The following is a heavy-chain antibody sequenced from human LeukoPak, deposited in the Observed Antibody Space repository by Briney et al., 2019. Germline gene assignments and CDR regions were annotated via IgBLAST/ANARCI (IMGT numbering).Heavy chain of an antibody. CDR2: INPNSGGT. D-gene: IGHD4-17*01. CDR3: ARDSGSVYGDYVGREVSFDY. V-gene: IGHV1-2*04. J-gene: IGHJ4*02. CDR1: GYTFTGYY. Sequence: GASVKVSCKASGYTFTGYYIHWVRQAPGQGLEWMGWINPNSGGTNYAQKFQGWVTMTRDTSISTTYMELSRLRSDDTAVYYCARDSGSVYGDYVGREVSFDYWGQGTLVTVSS.